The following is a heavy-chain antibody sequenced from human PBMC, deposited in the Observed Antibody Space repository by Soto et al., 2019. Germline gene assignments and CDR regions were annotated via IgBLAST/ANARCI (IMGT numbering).Heavy chain of an antibody. CDR1: GYTFTGYY. V-gene: IGHV1-2*04. CDR3: ARAKGGDGYNVNAFDI. CDR2: INPNSGGT. J-gene: IGHJ3*02. D-gene: IGHD5-12*01. Sequence: QVQLVQSGAEVKKPGASVKVSCKASGYTFTGYYMHWVRQAPGQGLEWMGWINPNSGGTNYAQKFQGWVTMTRDTSISTAYMELSRLRSDDTAVYYCARAKGGDGYNVNAFDIWGQGTMVTVSS.